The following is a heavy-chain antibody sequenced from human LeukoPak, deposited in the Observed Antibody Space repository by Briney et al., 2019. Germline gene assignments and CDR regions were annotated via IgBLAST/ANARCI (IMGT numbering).Heavy chain of an antibody. D-gene: IGHD6-6*01. J-gene: IGHJ4*02. CDR3: ARDRDSSSYFDY. V-gene: IGHV4-39*07. Sequence: SETLSLTCTVSGGSISSSSYYWGWIRQPPGKGLEWIGSIYYSGSTYYNPSLKSRVTISVDTSKNQFSLKLSSVTAADTAVYYCARDRDSSSYFDYWGQGTLVTVSS. CDR2: IYYSGST. CDR1: GGSISSSSYY.